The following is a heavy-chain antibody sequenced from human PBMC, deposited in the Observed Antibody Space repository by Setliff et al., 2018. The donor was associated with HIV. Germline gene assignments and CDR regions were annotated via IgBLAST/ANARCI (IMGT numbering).Heavy chain of an antibody. D-gene: IGHD1-26*01. J-gene: IGHJ4*02. V-gene: IGHV4-34*01. CDR2: INHGGSA. CDR1: NGSFSAYY. Sequence: SETLSLTCAVYNGSFSAYYWAWIRQPPGKGLKWNGEINHGGSATYNPSLTGRVGISVDTSKNQFSLKMIAVTAADAAVYYCALLEVPLIVGAPPPIWGQGTLVTVPQ. CDR3: ALLEVPLIVGAPPPI.